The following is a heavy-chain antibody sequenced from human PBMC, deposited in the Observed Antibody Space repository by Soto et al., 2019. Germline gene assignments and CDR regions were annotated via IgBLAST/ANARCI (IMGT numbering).Heavy chain of an antibody. Sequence: SETLSLTCSVSGDSISTVDYFWAWIRQPPGQALEYIGYIYKSTTTYYDPSFESRVAISLDTSKSQFSLTVTSVTAADTAVYFCARGRYCLTGRCFPNWFDSWGQGALVTVSS. D-gene: IGHD2-15*01. J-gene: IGHJ5*01. V-gene: IGHV4-30-4*01. CDR2: IYKSTTT. CDR3: ARGRYCLTGRCFPNWFDS. CDR1: GDSISTVDYF.